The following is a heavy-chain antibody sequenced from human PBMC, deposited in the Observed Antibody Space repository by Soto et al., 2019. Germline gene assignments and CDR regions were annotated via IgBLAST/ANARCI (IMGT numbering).Heavy chain of an antibody. Sequence: QLQLQESGSGLVKPSQTLSLTCTVSGGSISGGGYSWIWIRQPPVKGLECIGYIYHSGRNYYNPSLKSRVTISVDRSKNQFSLKLSSGTAADTAVYYCAAGCARPRYYWGQGTLVTVSS. CDR3: AAGCARPRYY. V-gene: IGHV4-30-2*01. CDR2: IYHSGRN. D-gene: IGHD4-17*01. CDR1: GGSISGGGYS. J-gene: IGHJ4*02.